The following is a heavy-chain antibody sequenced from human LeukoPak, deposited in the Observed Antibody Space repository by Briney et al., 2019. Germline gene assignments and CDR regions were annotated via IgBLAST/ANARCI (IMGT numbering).Heavy chain of an antibody. D-gene: IGHD6-13*01. CDR2: IYYSGST. Sequence: PSETLSLTCTVSGGSISSSSYYWGWIRQPPGKGLEWIGSIYYSGSTNYNPSLKSRVTISVDTSKNQFSLKLSSVTAADTAVYYCARGAAADLYQYYYYMDVWGKGTTVTVSS. V-gene: IGHV4-39*07. CDR1: GGSISSSSYY. J-gene: IGHJ6*03. CDR3: ARGAAADLYQYYYYMDV.